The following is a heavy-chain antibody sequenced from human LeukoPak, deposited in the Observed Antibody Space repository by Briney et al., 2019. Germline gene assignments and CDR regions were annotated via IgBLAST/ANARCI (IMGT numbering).Heavy chain of an antibody. V-gene: IGHV3-33*01. CDR3: ARGPGYYYDS. J-gene: IGHJ4*02. D-gene: IGHD2-2*01. Sequence: PGRSLRLSCAASGFTLRSYGMHWVRQAPGEGLEWVAVIWHDGSVLDYSESVKGRFTVSRDNRKNSLYLQMNSLRAEDTAVYYCARGPGYYYDSWGQGTLVTVSS. CDR1: GFTLRSYG. CDR2: IWHDGSVL.